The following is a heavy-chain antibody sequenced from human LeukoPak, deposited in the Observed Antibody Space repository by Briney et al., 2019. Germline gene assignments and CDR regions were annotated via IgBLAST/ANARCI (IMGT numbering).Heavy chain of an antibody. V-gene: IGHV3-48*03. CDR1: RFTFSSYE. D-gene: IGHD6-13*01. Sequence: GGSLRLSCAASRFTFSSYEMNWVRQAPGKGLEWVSYISGSSIKHYADSVKGRFTISRDNAKNSLYLQMNSLRVEDTAVYYCARDLIAAAGYYYYYGMDVWGQGTTVTVSS. CDR2: ISGSSIK. CDR3: ARDLIAAAGYYYYYGMDV. J-gene: IGHJ6*02.